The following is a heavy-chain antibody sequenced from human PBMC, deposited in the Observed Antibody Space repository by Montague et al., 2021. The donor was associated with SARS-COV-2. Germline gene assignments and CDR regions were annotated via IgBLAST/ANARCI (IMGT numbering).Heavy chain of an antibody. Sequence: SETLSLTCTVSGGSVSRTSSHWGLIRQPPGKRLEFTGSFYYAGGTQYNPSLKSRVTISVDTSNDQFSLKMTSVTAADTAEYFCARRYGSSFDYWGQGTLVTVSS. CDR3: ARRYGSSFDY. J-gene: IGHJ4*02. D-gene: IGHD4-17*01. CDR1: GGSVSRTSSH. CDR2: FYYAGGT. V-gene: IGHV4-39*01.